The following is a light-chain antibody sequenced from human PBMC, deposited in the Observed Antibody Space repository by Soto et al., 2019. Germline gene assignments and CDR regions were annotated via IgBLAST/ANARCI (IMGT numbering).Light chain of an antibody. J-gene: IGLJ2*01. Sequence: QLVLTQPPSASGTPGQRVTISCSGSSSNSGSNYVYWYQQLPGTAPKLLIYSNNQRPSGVPDRFSGSKSGTSASLAISGLRSEDEADYYCAAWDDSLSGFVVFGGGTKVTVL. CDR2: SNN. V-gene: IGLV1-47*02. CDR3: AAWDDSLSGFVV. CDR1: SSNSGSNY.